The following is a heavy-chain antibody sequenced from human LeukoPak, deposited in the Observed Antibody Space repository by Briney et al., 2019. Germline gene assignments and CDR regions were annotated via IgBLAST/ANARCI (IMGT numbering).Heavy chain of an antibody. D-gene: IGHD3-10*01. CDR3: ARDRGSGSYDYYYGMDV. CDR1: GGSISSYY. V-gene: IGHV4-59*01. J-gene: IGHJ6*02. Sequence: PSETLSLTCTVSGGSISSYYWSWIRQPPGKGLEWIGYIYYSGSTNYNPSLKSRVTISVDTSKNQFSLKLSSVTAADTAVYYCARDRGSGSYDYYYGMDVWGQGTLVTVSS. CDR2: IYYSGST.